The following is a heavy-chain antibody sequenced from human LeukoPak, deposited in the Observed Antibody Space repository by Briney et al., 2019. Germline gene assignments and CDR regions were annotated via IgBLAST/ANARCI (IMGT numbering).Heavy chain of an antibody. Sequence: ASVKASCKVSGYTLTELSMHWVRQAPGKGLEWMGGFDPEDGETIYAQKFQGRVTMTEDTSTDTAYMELSSLRSEDTAVYYCATMGSQSGGSFYFDLWGRGTLVTVSS. CDR1: GYTLTELS. D-gene: IGHD2-15*01. CDR2: FDPEDGET. CDR3: ATMGSQSGGSFYFDL. J-gene: IGHJ2*01. V-gene: IGHV1-24*01.